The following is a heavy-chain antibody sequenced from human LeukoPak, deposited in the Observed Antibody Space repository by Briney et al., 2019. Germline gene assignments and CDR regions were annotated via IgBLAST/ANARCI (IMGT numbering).Heavy chain of an antibody. CDR1: GFTFSSYA. V-gene: IGHV3-30*04. D-gene: IGHD2-21*02. CDR2: ISYDGSNK. CDR3: AREGRDSIVVATAIFDY. Sequence: GGSLRLSCAASGFTFSSYAMHWVRQAPGKGLEWVAVISYDGSNKYYADSVKGRFTISRDNSKNTLYLQMNSLRAEDTAVYYCAREGRDSIVVATAIFDYWGQGTLVTVSS. J-gene: IGHJ4*02.